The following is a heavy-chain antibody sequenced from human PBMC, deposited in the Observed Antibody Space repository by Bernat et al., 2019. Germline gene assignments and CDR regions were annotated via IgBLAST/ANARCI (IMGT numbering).Heavy chain of an antibody. J-gene: IGHJ6*02. Sequence: HLVESGGGLVQPGMSLRLSCTTSGFTFSNYRMSWVRQAPGKGLEWVSYISSSSSTIYYADSVKGRFTISRDNAKNSLYLQMNSLRAEDTAVYYCARDHLDGSGFWNGMDVWGQGTTVTVSS. D-gene: IGHD3-10*01. V-gene: IGHV3-48*01. CDR3: ARDHLDGSGFWNGMDV. CDR1: GFTFSNYR. CDR2: ISSSSSTI.